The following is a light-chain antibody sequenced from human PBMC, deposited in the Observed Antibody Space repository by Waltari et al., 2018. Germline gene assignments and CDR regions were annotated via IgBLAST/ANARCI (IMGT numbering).Light chain of an antibody. CDR3: YSSDSTGLRV. J-gene: IGLJ1*01. CDR1: EFPRQY. CDR2: EDT. Sequence: SYELTQTPSVSVSPGQTARITCSGHEFPRQYAYWFQQKSGQAPRLVIYEDTKRPSGIPERFSGSSSGTVATLTITGAQVDDEADYYCYSSDSTGLRVFGGGTTVVVL. V-gene: IGLV3-10*01.